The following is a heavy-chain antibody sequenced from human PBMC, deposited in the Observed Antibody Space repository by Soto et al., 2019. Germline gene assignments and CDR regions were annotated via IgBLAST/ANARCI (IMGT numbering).Heavy chain of an antibody. CDR1: GFTFSDYS. D-gene: IGHD2-15*01. Sequence: EVQLVESGGGLVQPGGSLRLSCTASGFTFSDYSMNWVRQAPGKGLEWASYIGTSTSTVYYADSVEGRFSISRDNAKNSLYLQMDSLGAEDTAVYYCASDSAYSFDYWGQGILVTVSP. V-gene: IGHV3-48*01. CDR2: IGTSTSTV. CDR3: ASDSAYSFDY. J-gene: IGHJ4*02.